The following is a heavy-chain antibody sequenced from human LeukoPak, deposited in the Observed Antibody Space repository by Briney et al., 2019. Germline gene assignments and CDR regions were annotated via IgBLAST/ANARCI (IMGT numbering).Heavy chain of an antibody. CDR3: ARDSTYYYDSSGTALDY. J-gene: IGHJ4*02. CDR1: GFTFSDAW. CDR2: ISSSGSTI. Sequence: GGSLRLSCVGPGFTFSDAWMSWVRQAPGKGLEWVSYISSSGSTIYYADSVKGRFTISRDNAKNSLYLQMNSLRAEDTAVYYCARDSTYYYDSSGTALDYWGQGTLVTVSS. D-gene: IGHD3-22*01. V-gene: IGHV3-11*04.